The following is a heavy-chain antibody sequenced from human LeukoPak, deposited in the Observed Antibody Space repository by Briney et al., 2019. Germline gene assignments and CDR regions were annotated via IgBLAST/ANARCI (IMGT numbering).Heavy chain of an antibody. D-gene: IGHD3-22*01. Sequence: GESLKISCKGSGYSFTSYWIGWVRQMPGKGLEWMGIINPGDSDTRYSPSFQGHVTISTDKSISTAYLQWSSLKASDTAMYYCARQFVGITMIVGFDPWGQGTLVTVSS. V-gene: IGHV5-51*01. CDR1: GYSFTSYW. CDR2: INPGDSDT. J-gene: IGHJ5*02. CDR3: ARQFVGITMIVGFDP.